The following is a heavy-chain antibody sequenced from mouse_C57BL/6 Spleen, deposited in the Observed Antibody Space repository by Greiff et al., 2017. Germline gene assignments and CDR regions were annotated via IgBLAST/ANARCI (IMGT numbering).Heavy chain of an antibody. D-gene: IGHD2-4*01. J-gene: IGHJ3*01. CDR1: GFTFSDYG. V-gene: IGHV5-17*01. CDR2: ISSGSSTI. CDR3: AREDYDGEAFAY. Sequence: DVMLVESGGGLVKPGGSLKLSCAASGFTFSDYGMHWVRQAPEKGLEWVAYISSGSSTIYYADTVKGRFTISRDNAKNTLFLQMTSLRSEDTAMYYCAREDYDGEAFAYWGQGTLVTVSA.